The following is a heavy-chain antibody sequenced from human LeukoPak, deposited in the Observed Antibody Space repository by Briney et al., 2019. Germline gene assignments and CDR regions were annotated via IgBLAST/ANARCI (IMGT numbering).Heavy chain of an antibody. J-gene: IGHJ6*03. CDR2: IRYDGSNK. CDR3: ARHGSITMVRGRLRYYYMDV. Sequence: GGSLRLSCAASGFTFSSYGMHWVRQAPGKGLEWVAFIRYDGSNKYYADSVKGRFTISRDNSKNTVYLQMNSLRAEDTAVYYCARHGSITMVRGRLRYYYMDVWGKGTTVTISS. D-gene: IGHD3-10*01. CDR1: GFTFSSYG. V-gene: IGHV3-30*02.